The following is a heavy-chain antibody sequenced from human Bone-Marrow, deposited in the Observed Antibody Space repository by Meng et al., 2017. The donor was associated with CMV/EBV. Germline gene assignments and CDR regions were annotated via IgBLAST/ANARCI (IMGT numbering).Heavy chain of an antibody. CDR2: IIPLLGLV. CDR1: GYSFTGYY. V-gene: IGHV1-69*04. D-gene: IGHD7-27*01. J-gene: IGHJ3*02. Sequence: SVKVSCKASGYSFTGYYMHWVRQAPGQGLEWMGRIIPLLGLVNYAQKFQGRVTITADKSTRIAYMELSSLRCEDTAVYYCATGEKTGARDTFDIWGQGTVVTVSS. CDR3: ATGEKTGARDTFDI.